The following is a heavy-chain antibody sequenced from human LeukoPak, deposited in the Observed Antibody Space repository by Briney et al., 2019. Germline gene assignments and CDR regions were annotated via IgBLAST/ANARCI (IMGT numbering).Heavy chain of an antibody. D-gene: IGHD4-23*01. J-gene: IGHJ5*02. Sequence: SETLSLTCTVSGGSIRGYFWSWIRQPPGKGLEWIGYIFYSGSTYYNPSLMSRVTISVDMSRNQFSLKLTSVTAADTAVYYCARHDYGGNSAWFDPWGQGTLVTVS. V-gene: IGHV4-59*01. CDR2: IFYSGST. CDR1: GGSIRGYF. CDR3: ARHDYGGNSAWFDP.